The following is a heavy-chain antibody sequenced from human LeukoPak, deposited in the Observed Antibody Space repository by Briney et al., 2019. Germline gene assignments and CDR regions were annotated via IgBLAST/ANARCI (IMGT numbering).Heavy chain of an antibody. D-gene: IGHD3-22*01. CDR2: ISYSGNT. Sequence: PSETLSLTCTVSGGSISNYYWTWIRQPPGKGLQWIGFISYSGNTNYNPSLKSRVTISLDTSKNQFSLKLISVTAADTAVDYCARGVGSGYTDYWGQGALVTVSS. V-gene: IGHV4-59*01. CDR3: ARGVGSGYTDY. J-gene: IGHJ4*02. CDR1: GGSISNYY.